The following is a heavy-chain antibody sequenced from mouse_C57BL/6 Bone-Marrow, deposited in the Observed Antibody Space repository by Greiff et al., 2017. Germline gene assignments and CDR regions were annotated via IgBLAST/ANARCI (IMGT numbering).Heavy chain of an antibody. Sequence: QVQLQQPGAELVKPGASVKLSCKASGYTFTSYWMHWVKQRPGQGLEWIGMIHPNSGSTNYNEKFKSKATLTVDKASSTAYMQLSSLTSEGSAVYYCARSSLYYGSSPSWFAYWGQGTLVTVSA. CDR2: IHPNSGST. J-gene: IGHJ3*01. V-gene: IGHV1-64*01. CDR3: ARSSLYYGSSPSWFAY. D-gene: IGHD1-1*01. CDR1: GYTFTSYW.